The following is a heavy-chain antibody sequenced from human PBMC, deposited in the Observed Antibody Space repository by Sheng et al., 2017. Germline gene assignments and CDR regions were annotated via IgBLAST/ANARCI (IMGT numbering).Heavy chain of an antibody. J-gene: IGHJ4*01. CDR2: ISYDGTNS. V-gene: IGHV3-30*01. D-gene: IGHD7-27*01. CDR1: GFTFSSYA. CDR3: SWGPQYFFEY. Sequence: QVQLVESGGGVVQPGRSLRLSCAASGFTFSSYAMHWVRQAPGKGLEWVAVISYDGTNSYYADSVAGRFTISRDNSRNTAYLEMNTLRLDDTAVYYCSWGPQYFFEYWGQGALVTV.